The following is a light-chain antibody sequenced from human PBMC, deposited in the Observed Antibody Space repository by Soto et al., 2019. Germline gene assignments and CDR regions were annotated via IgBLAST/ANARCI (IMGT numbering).Light chain of an antibody. V-gene: IGKV4-1*01. J-gene: IGKJ4*01. CDR3: QQYYSPPVT. CDR1: QSVSTNNKNY. Sequence: DIVMTQSPESLAVSLGERATINCKSSQSVSTNNKNYLTWYQMKPGQPPKLLIYWASTRESGVPDRFSGSGSETDFSLTISSLQAEDVAVYYCQQYYSPPVTFGGGTKVEIK. CDR2: WAS.